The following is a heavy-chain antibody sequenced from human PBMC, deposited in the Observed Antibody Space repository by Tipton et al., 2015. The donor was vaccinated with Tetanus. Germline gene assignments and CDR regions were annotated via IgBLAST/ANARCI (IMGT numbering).Heavy chain of an antibody. CDR3: ARGLPREPFYLDY. Sequence: TLSLTCDVYDGSFSAYYWTWIRQPPGKGLEWIGEINHTGSTNYNPSLRRRVTISIGTSNNQFSLKLNSVTAADTAVYFCARGLPREPFYLDYWGQGNQVTVSS. J-gene: IGHJ4*02. V-gene: IGHV4-34*01. CDR2: INHTGST. CDR1: DGSFSAYY. D-gene: IGHD1-26*01.